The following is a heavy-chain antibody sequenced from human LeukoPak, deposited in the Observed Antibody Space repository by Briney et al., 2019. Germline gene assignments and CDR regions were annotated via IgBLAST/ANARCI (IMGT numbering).Heavy chain of an antibody. CDR2: IRYDGSNK. CDR3: ARWDSSGYYSLDY. V-gene: IGHV3-30*02. CDR1: GFTFSSYG. D-gene: IGHD3-22*01. J-gene: IGHJ4*02. Sequence: AGGSLRLSCAASGFTFSSYGMHWVRQAPGKGLEWVAFIRYDGSNKYYADSVKGRFTISRDNSKNTLYLQMNSLRAEDTAMYYCARWDSSGYYSLDYWGQGTLVTVSS.